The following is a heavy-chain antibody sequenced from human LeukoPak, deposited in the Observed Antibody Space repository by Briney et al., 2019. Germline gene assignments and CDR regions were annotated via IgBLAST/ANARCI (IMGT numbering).Heavy chain of an antibody. V-gene: IGHV4-34*01. D-gene: IGHD3-10*01. CDR3: ARGRGDFYYGLDV. Sequence: NPSETLSLTCTVSGGSISSYCWSWVRQPPGKGLEWIGEIERSGSTNYSPSLERRVTISVDTSKIQFSLRLRSVTAADTAVYYCARGRGDFYYGLDVWGPGTTVTVSS. CDR1: GGSISSYC. J-gene: IGHJ6*02. CDR2: IERSGST.